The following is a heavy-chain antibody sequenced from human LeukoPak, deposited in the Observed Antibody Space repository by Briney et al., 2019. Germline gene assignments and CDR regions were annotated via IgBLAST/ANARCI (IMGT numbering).Heavy chain of an antibody. D-gene: IGHD2-2*01. V-gene: IGHV3-21*01. CDR1: GYTFSSYA. CDR3: ARVVGYCSSTSCPHYYYYGMDV. CDR2: ISSSSSYI. Sequence: GGSLRLSCAASGYTFSSYAMHWVRQAPGKGLEWVSSISSSSSYIYYADSVKGRFTISRDNAKNSLYPQMNSLRAEDTAVYYCARVVGYCSSTSCPHYYYYGMDVWGEGTTVTVSS. J-gene: IGHJ6*04.